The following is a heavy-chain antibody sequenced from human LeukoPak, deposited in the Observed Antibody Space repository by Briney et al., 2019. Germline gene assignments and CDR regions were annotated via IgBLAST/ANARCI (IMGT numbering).Heavy chain of an antibody. D-gene: IGHD1-26*01. V-gene: IGHV3-72*01. J-gene: IGHJ4*02. Sequence: GGSLRLSCAASGFTFSDHYMDWVRQAPGKGLEWVGRSRDKANSYTTEYAASVEGRFTVSRDDSKKSLYLQMDSLKSEETAVYYCARVKVESGSYYFDSWGQGTLVTVSS. CDR2: SRDKANSYTT. CDR1: GFTFSDHY. CDR3: ARVKVESGSYYFDS.